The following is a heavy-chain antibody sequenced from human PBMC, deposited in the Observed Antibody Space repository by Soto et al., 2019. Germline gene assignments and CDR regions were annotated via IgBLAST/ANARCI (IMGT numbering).Heavy chain of an antibody. Sequence: GGSLRLSCAASGLTFSRYWMTWVRQAPGKGLEWVANIKPDGSGNYYVDAVKGRFTISRDNAKNPVYLQMNSLRVEDTAVYYCAPAGPEYWGQGSLVTVSS. CDR1: GLTFSRYW. J-gene: IGHJ4*02. CDR3: APAGPEY. CDR2: IKPDGSGN. V-gene: IGHV3-7*01. D-gene: IGHD6-13*01.